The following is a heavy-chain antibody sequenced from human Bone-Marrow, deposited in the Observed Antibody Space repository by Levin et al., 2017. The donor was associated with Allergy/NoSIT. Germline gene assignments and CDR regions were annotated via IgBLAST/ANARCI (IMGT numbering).Heavy chain of an antibody. Sequence: GGSLRLSCSASGFSFNDFAMHWVRQAPGKGLEYVSAINSNGGRTYYADSLKGRFTISRDNSKNTLYLQMSNLRVGDTAVYYCVKDVGRSGRSYYYYYMDVWGKGTTVTVSS. CDR3: VKDVGRSGRSYYYYYMDV. V-gene: IGHV3-64D*06. D-gene: IGHD1-26*01. CDR1: GFSFNDFA. J-gene: IGHJ6*03. CDR2: INSNGGRT.